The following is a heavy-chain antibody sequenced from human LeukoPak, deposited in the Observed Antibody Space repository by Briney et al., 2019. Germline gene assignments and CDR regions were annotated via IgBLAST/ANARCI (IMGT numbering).Heavy chain of an antibody. D-gene: IGHD4-11*01. J-gene: IGHJ4*02. CDR2: IYYSGST. Sequence: PSQTLSLTCTVSGGSISSGGYYWSWIRQHPGKGLEWIGYIYYSGSTYYNPSLKSRVTISVDTSKNQFSLKLSSVTAADTAVYYCARVGHANYSPFDYWAREPWSPSPQ. CDR3: ARVGHANYSPFDY. V-gene: IGHV4-31*03. CDR1: GGSISSGGYY.